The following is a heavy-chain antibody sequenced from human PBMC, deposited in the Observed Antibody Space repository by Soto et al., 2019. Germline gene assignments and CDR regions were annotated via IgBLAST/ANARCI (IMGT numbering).Heavy chain of an antibody. Sequence: PGGSLRLSCAATGFMFGTYWMSWVRQAPGKGLEWVANIKHDGNEKYYADSVKGRFTVSRDNVKNFLYLQMSSLRGDDTGVYFCVRATLSWGHYYFRGLDVWGQGTTVTVS. J-gene: IGHJ6*02. CDR2: IKHDGNEK. CDR1: GFMFGTYW. D-gene: IGHD3-22*01. V-gene: IGHV3-7*01. CDR3: VRATLSWGHYYFRGLDV.